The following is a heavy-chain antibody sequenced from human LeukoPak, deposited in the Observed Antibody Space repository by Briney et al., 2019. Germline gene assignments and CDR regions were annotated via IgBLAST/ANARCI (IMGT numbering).Heavy chain of an antibody. CDR2: IIPIFATA. Sequence: GSSVKVSCKTSGGTFSSYGISWERQAPGQGLEWMGGIIPIFATANYAQKFQGRVTITTDESTSTAYMELSSLRSEDTAVYYCARGGSGSYWGQGTLVTVSS. D-gene: IGHD3-10*01. J-gene: IGHJ4*02. V-gene: IGHV1-69*05. CDR3: ARGGSGSY. CDR1: GGTFSSYG.